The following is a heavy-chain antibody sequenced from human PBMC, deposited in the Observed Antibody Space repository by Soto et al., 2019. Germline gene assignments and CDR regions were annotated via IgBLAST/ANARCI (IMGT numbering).Heavy chain of an antibody. Sequence: QITLKESGPTLVKPTQTITLNCSLSGFSLTTDGVAVGWIRQPPGKALEWLASIYWDDRTRYPPSLESRLAITRDTSRSQVVLTMTNMAPLDTGTYYCAHRLALIASPCNHWGQGTLVTVSS. CDR1: GFSLTTDGVA. CDR2: IYWDDRT. D-gene: IGHD2-15*01. V-gene: IGHV2-5*02. CDR3: AHRLALIASPCNH. J-gene: IGHJ5*02.